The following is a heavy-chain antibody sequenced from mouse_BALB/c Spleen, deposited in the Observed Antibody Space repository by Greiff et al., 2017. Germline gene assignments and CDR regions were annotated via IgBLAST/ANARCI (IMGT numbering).Heavy chain of an antibody. D-gene: IGHD1-2*01. CDR3: TRSFTTAAMDY. CDR1: GYTFTSYY. CDR2: INPSNGGT. V-gene: IGHV1S81*02. J-gene: IGHJ4*01. Sequence: VQLQQSGAELVKPGASVKLSCKASGYTFTSYYMYWVKQRPGQGLEWIGEINPSNGGTNFNEKFKSKATLTVDKSSSTAYMQLSSLTSEDSAVYYCTRSFTTAAMDYWGQGTSVTVSS.